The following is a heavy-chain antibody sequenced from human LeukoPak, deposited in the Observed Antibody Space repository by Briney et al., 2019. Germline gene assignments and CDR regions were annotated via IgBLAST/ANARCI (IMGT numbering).Heavy chain of an antibody. CDR1: GGSFTDYY. J-gene: IGHJ5*02. Sequence: SETLSLTCAVYGGSFTDYYWSWIGQTPGKGLEWIGEVNHSGTTNYNPSLKSRVTISVDTSKSQFSLKVTSVTAADTALYYCARAYNGYDYPWGQGTLVTVSS. D-gene: IGHD5-12*01. CDR2: VNHSGTT. V-gene: IGHV4-34*01. CDR3: ARAYNGYDYP.